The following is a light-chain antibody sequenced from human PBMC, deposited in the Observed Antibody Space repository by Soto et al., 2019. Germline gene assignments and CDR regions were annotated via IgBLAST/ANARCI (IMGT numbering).Light chain of an antibody. J-gene: IGKJ1*01. Sequence: EIVLTQSPGTLSLSPGERATLSCRASQFLSDSFIAWYQQKPGQTPRLLIYGVSNRATGVPDRFRGSGSGTDFTLTISNLEPEDFAVYYCHQYRRSPQTFGQGTEVEIK. CDR2: GVS. CDR3: HQYRRSPQT. CDR1: QFLSDSF. V-gene: IGKV3-20*01.